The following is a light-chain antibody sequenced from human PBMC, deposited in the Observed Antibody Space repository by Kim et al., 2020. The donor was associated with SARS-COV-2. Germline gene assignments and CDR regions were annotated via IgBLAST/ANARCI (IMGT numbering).Light chain of an antibody. Sequence: DVVMTQSPLSLPVTLGQAASISCRSSRSLVHSDGNTYLNWFQQRPGQSPRRLIYKVSNRDSGVPDRFSGSGSGTDFTLKISRVKAENVWVYYYCMLGTQWPYTFGEGTKLEI. CDR3: MLGTQWPYT. CDR1: RSLVHSDGNTY. J-gene: IGKJ2*01. V-gene: IGKV2-30*02. CDR2: KVS.